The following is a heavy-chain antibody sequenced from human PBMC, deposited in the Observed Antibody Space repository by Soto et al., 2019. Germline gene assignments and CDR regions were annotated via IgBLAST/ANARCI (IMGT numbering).Heavy chain of an antibody. CDR1: GYTFTSYG. Sequence: ASVKVSCKASGYTFTSYGISWVRQAPGQGLEWMGWISAYNGNTNYAQKLQGRVTMTTDTSTSTAYMELRSLRSDDTAVYYCARDPVTIFGVSRYYYYYMDVWGKGTTVTVSS. V-gene: IGHV1-18*01. CDR3: ARDPVTIFGVSRYYYYYMDV. J-gene: IGHJ6*03. CDR2: ISAYNGNT. D-gene: IGHD3-3*01.